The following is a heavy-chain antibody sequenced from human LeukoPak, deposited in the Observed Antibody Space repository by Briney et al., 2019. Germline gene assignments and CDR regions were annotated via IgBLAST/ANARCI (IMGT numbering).Heavy chain of an antibody. D-gene: IGHD3-10*01. Sequence: GGSLRLSCAASGFTFSSYGMHWVRQAPGKGLEWVAFIRHDGSNKYYADSVKGRFTISRDNSKNTLYLQINSLRAEDTAVYYCAKSITMVRGVINRPYYFDYWGQGTLVTVSS. V-gene: IGHV3-30*02. CDR1: GFTFSSYG. CDR2: IRHDGSNK. J-gene: IGHJ4*02. CDR3: AKSITMVRGVINRPYYFDY.